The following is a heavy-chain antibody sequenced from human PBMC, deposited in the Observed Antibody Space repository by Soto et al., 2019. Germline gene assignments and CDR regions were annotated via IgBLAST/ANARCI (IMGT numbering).Heavy chain of an antibody. D-gene: IGHD1-26*01. V-gene: IGHV3-73*02. CDR1: GFTFSGSA. CDR3: TGVGVPRGWYFDL. Sequence: EVQLVESGGGLVQPGGSLKLSCAASGFTFSGSAMHWVRQASGKGLEWVARIRSKAHSYATAYAASVKGRFTISRDDSNNPAFLKKYSLTTENPAVYYCTGVGVPRGWYFDLWGRGTLVTVSS. CDR2: IRSKAHSYAT. J-gene: IGHJ2*01.